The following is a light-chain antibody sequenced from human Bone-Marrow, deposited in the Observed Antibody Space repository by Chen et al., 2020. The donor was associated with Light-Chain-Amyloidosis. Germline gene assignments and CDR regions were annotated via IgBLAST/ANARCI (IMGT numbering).Light chain of an antibody. V-gene: IGLV2-14*01. CDR1: SSDVGDYTY. J-gene: IGLJ1*01. Sequence: QSALTQPASVSGSPGQSITISCTGPSSDVGDYTYVSWYQQHPGKAPKLIIYDISSRLSGVSNRFSGAKSGNTASLPISGLQAEDEADYYCSSYTGSSTPYVFGTGTKVTVL. CDR2: DIS. CDR3: SSYTGSSTPYV.